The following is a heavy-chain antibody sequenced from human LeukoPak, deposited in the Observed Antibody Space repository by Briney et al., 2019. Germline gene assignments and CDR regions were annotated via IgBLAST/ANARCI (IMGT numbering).Heavy chain of an antibody. J-gene: IGHJ4*02. CDR1: GDSVSSNSAA. CDR3: ARDTGGYYDSSGYYDY. D-gene: IGHD3-22*01. V-gene: IGHV6-1*01. Sequence: SQTLSLTCAISGDSVSSNSAAWNWIRQSPSIGLEWLGRTYYRSKWYNDYAVSVKSRITINPDTSKNQFSLQLNSVTPEDTAVYYCARDTGGYYDSSGYYDYWGQGTLVTVSS. CDR2: TYYRSKWYN.